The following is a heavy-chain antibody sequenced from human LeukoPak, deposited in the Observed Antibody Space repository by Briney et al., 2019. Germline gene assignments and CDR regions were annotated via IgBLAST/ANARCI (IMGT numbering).Heavy chain of an antibody. CDR1: GFTFSSYA. J-gene: IGHJ4*02. CDR3: AKPQHYDILTGYYPLDC. Sequence: GGSLRLSCAASGFTFSSYAMSWVRQAPGKGLEWVSAISGSGGNTYYADSVKGRFTISRDNSKNTLYLQMNSLRAEDTAVYYCAKPQHYDILTGYYPLDCWGQGTLVTVSS. D-gene: IGHD3-9*01. V-gene: IGHV3-23*01. CDR2: ISGSGGNT.